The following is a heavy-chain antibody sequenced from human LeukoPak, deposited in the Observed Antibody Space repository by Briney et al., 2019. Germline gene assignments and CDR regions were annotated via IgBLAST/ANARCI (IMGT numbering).Heavy chain of an antibody. CDR3: ARPDSSGYFGQRAFDI. CDR2: ISSSSSYI. Sequence: NAGGSLRLSCAASGFTFSSYSMNWVRQAPGKGLEWVSSISSSSSYIYYADSVKGRFTISRDNAKNSLYLQMNSLRAEDTAVYYCARPDSSGYFGQRAFDIWGQGTMVTVSS. D-gene: IGHD3-22*01. J-gene: IGHJ3*02. V-gene: IGHV3-21*01. CDR1: GFTFSSYS.